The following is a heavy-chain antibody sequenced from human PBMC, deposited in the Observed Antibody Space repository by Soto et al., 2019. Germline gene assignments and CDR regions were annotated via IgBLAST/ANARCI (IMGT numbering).Heavy chain of an antibody. V-gene: IGHV1-69*13. D-gene: IGHD3-9*01. J-gene: IGHJ6*03. Sequence: SVKVSCKASGGTFSSYAISWVRQAPGQGLEWMGGIIPIFGTANYAQKFQGRVTITADESTSTAYMELSSLRSEDTAVYYCARYLTHYVILTGYKYYYYYYYMDVWGKGTTVTVSS. CDR2: IIPIFGTA. CDR3: ARYLTHYVILTGYKYYYYYYYMDV. CDR1: GGTFSSYA.